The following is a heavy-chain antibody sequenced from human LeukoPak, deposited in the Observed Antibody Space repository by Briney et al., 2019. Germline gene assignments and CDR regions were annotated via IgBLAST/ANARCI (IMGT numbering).Heavy chain of an antibody. CDR1: GGSFSNFY. CDR3: ARAQYCSGGSCYLRWRLGALDY. J-gene: IGHJ4*02. V-gene: IGHV4-59*01. Sequence: SSETLSLTCAVDGGSFSNFYWSWIRQPPGKGLEWIGYIYYSGSTNYNPSLKSRVTISVDTSKNQFSLKLSSVTAADTAVYYCARAQYCSGGSCYLRWRLGALDYWGQGTLVTVSS. CDR2: IYYSGST. D-gene: IGHD2-15*01.